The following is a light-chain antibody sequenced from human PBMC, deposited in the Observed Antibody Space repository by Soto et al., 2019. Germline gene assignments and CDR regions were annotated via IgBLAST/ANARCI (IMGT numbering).Light chain of an antibody. J-gene: IGKJ1*01. CDR2: GAS. Sequence: EIVFAQSPGTLSFSPLEIATLSCRASQSVSSSFLAWYQQKAGQAPRLLIYGASRRATGIPDRFSGSGSGTDFTLTISRLEPEDFAVYYCQQYVSSPWAFGQGTKVDIK. CDR3: QQYVSSPWA. CDR1: QSVSSSF. V-gene: IGKV3-20*01.